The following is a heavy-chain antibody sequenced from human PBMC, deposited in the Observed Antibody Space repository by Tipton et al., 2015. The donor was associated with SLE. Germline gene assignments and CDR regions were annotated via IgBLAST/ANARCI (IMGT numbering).Heavy chain of an antibody. Sequence: TLSLTCAVHDGSLSNYYWSWFRRPPRRGLEWIGEITRRGKTNYNPSLKSRVTISVDTSKNQFSLNLRSVTAADTAVYYCARGGTGDGRNPFDPWGQGTLVTVSS. CDR3: ARGGTGDGRNPFDP. V-gene: IGHV4-34*01. D-gene: IGHD4-23*01. CDR1: DGSLSNYY. CDR2: ITRRGKT. J-gene: IGHJ5*02.